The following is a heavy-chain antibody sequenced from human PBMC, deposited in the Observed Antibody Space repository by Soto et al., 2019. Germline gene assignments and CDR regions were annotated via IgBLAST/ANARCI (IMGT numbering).Heavy chain of an antibody. J-gene: IGHJ4*02. V-gene: IGHV1-69*02. CDR2: IIPILGIA. CDR1: GGTFCSYT. Sequence: SVKVSCKASGGTFCSYTISWVRQAPGQGLEWMGRIIPILGIANYAQKFQGRVTITADKSTSTAYMELSSLRSEDTAVYYCARSRYYGSGSYYIGGFDYWGQGTLVTVSS. D-gene: IGHD3-10*01. CDR3: ARSRYYGSGSYYIGGFDY.